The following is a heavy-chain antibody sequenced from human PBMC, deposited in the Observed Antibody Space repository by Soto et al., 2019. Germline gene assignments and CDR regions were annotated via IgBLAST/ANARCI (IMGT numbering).Heavy chain of an antibody. CDR3: ARVSGYSSGWYPINYYGMDV. CDR2: INPNSGGT. D-gene: IGHD6-19*01. CDR1: GYTFTGYY. V-gene: IGHV1-2*02. J-gene: IGHJ6*02. Sequence: QVQLVQSGAEVKKPGASVKVSCKASGYTFTGYYMHWVRQAPGQGLEWMGWINPNSGGTNYAQNFQGRVTMTRDTSISTAYMELSRLRSDDTAVYYCARVSGYSSGWYPINYYGMDVWGQGTTVTVSS.